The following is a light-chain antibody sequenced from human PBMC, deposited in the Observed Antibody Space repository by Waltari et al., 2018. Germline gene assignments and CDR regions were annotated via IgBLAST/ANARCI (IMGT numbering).Light chain of an antibody. CDR1: QSLLHSNGNTY. CDR2: KVT. J-gene: IGKJ1*01. CDR3: KQSTKDPRT. V-gene: IGKV2D-29*02. Sequence: DIVMTQTPLSLPVTPGEPASISCRSSQSLLHSNGNTYLHWYLQKPGQSPRLLIYKVTNRESGVPERFSGSGSGTDFTLKICRVEPEDVGDYYCKQSTKDPRTFGQGTKVEIK.